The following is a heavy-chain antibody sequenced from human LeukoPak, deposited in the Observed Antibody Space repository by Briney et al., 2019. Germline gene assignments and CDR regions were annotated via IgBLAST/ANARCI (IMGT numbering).Heavy chain of an antibody. J-gene: IGHJ4*02. CDR1: GFTFSSYN. D-gene: IGHD3-22*01. CDR2: ISSSSSYI. CDR3: ARDLSGYFGSRGYLLSY. Sequence: GGSLRLSCAASGFTFSSYNMNWVRQAPGKGLEWLSSISSSSSYIYYADSVKGRFNISRDNAKNSLHLQMNSLRAEDTAVYFCARDLSGYFGSRGYLLSYWGQGTLVTISS. V-gene: IGHV3-21*01.